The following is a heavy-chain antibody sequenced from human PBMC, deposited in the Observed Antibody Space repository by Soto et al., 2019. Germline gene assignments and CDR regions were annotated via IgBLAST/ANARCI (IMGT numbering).Heavy chain of an antibody. CDR1: GFSLSTSGMC. V-gene: IGHV2-70*01. CDR3: ARIQEYYYDSSGYYSSRGVFDY. J-gene: IGHJ4*02. D-gene: IGHD3-22*01. Sequence: GPPLVKPTQTLTLTCTFSGFSLSTSGMCVSWIRQPPGEALEWVALIDWDDDKYYSTSLKTRLTISKDTSKNQVVLTMTNMDPVDTATYYCARIQEYYYDSSGYYSSRGVFDYWGQGTLVTVSS. CDR2: IDWDDDK.